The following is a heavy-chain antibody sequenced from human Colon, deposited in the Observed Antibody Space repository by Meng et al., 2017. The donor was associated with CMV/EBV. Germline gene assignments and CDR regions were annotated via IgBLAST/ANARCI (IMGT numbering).Heavy chain of an antibody. J-gene: IGHJ4*02. CDR2: ISAGGANT. CDR1: GFTFSDYA. Sequence: GESLKISCTGSGFTFSDYAMTWVRQVPGKGLEWVSGISAGGANTYYADSVKGRFTISRDNSRNTLYLQMNSLRVDDTAVYYCARDLFPGASRFLEWLLGHWGQGTGVTVSS. CDR3: ARDLFPGASRFLEWLLGH. D-gene: IGHD3-3*01. V-gene: IGHV3-23*01.